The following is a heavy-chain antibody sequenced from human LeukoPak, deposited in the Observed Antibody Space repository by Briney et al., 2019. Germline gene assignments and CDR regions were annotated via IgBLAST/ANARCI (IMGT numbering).Heavy chain of an antibody. CDR3: ARGLRASSSWYDY. CDR2: INHSGST. CDR1: GGSFSGYY. D-gene: IGHD6-13*01. J-gene: IGHJ4*02. V-gene: IGHV4-34*01. Sequence: SETLSLACAVYGGSFSGYYWSWIRQPPGKGLEWIGEINHSGSTNYNPSLKSRVTISVDTSKNQFSLKLSSVTAADTAVYYCARGLRASSSWYDYWGQGTLVTVSS.